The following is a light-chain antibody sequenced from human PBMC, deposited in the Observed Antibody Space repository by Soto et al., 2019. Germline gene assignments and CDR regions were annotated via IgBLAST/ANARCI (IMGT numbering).Light chain of an antibody. CDR1: TSDVGAYNY. CDR3: SSKTSSSSPFV. J-gene: IGLJ1*01. CDR2: EVS. Sequence: QSALTQPASVSGSPGQSIPISCTGSTSDVGAYNYVSWYKHHPGQAPQLMIYEVSNRPSGVSNRFSGSKSGNTASLTISGLQADDEGDYYCSSKTSSSSPFVFGTGTKLTVL. V-gene: IGLV2-14*01.